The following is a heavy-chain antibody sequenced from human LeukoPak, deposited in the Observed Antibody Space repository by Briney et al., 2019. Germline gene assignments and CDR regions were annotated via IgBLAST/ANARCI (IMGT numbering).Heavy chain of an antibody. CDR2: ISYDGSNK. Sequence: GRSLRLSCAASGFTFSSYAMHWVRQAPGKGLEWVAVISYDGSNKYYADSVKGRFTISRDNSKNTLYLQMNSLRAEDTAVYYCAKEWGESSSGYYFDYWGQGTLVTVSS. CDR1: GFTFSSYA. V-gene: IGHV3-30*04. J-gene: IGHJ4*02. CDR3: AKEWGESSSGYYFDY. D-gene: IGHD3-22*01.